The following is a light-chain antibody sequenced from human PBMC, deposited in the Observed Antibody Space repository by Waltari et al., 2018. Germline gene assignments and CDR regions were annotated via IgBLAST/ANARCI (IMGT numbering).Light chain of an antibody. CDR2: KDT. Sequence: SYELTQPSSVSVSPVQTARTTCAGNVLAGKYARWFQQKPGQTPVLIITKDTERPSGIPERFSGSSSGSTVTLTISGAQVEDEGDYYCYSATDNNLRVFGGGTKLTVL. CDR3: YSATDNNLRV. CDR1: VLAGKY. J-gene: IGLJ3*02. V-gene: IGLV3-27*01.